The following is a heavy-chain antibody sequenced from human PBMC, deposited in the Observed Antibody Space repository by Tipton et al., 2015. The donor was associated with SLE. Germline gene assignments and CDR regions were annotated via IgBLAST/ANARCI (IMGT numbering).Heavy chain of an antibody. CDR1: GFTFSSYG. CDR2: IRYDGSNK. Sequence: SLRLSCAASGFTFSSYGMHWVRQAPGKGLEWVAFIRYDGSNKYYADSVKGRFTISRDNSKNTLYLQMNSLRAEDTAVYYCAKVRGYSGYDLYYFDYWGQGTLVTVSS. V-gene: IGHV3-30*02. CDR3: AKVRGYSGYDLYYFDY. J-gene: IGHJ4*02. D-gene: IGHD5-12*01.